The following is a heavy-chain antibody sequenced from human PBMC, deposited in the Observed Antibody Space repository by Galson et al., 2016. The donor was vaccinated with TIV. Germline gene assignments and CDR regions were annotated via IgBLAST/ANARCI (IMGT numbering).Heavy chain of an antibody. J-gene: IGHJ5*02. Sequence: SETLSLTCTVSGGSISSTSYYWGWIRQPPGKGLEWIGNIYYSGSAYYNPSLKSRVTISVDTSKNQFSLKLSSVTAADTAVYYCATYCSSTTCLFDPWGQGTLVTV. D-gene: IGHD2-2*01. CDR1: GGSISSTSYY. CDR2: IYYSGSA. CDR3: ATYCSSTTCLFDP. V-gene: IGHV4-39*01.